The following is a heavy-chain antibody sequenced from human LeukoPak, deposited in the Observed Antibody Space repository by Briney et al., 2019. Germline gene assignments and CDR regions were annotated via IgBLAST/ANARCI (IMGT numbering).Heavy chain of an antibody. CDR1: GGSFSGYY. V-gene: IGHV4-34*01. Sequence: SETLSLTCAVYGGSFSGYYWSWIRQPPGKGLEWIGEINHSGSTNYNPSLKSRVTISVDTSKNQFFLKLSSVTAADTAVYYCARADDQAVSRISDYFDYWGQGTLVTVSS. CDR2: INHSGST. J-gene: IGHJ4*02. D-gene: IGHD2-2*01. CDR3: ARADDQAVSRISDYFDY.